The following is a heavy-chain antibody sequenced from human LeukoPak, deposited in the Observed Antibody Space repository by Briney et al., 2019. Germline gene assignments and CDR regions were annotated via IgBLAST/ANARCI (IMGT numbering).Heavy chain of an antibody. CDR2: ISYDGSNK. CDR1: GFTFSSYG. D-gene: IGHD1-26*01. J-gene: IGHJ4*02. Sequence: GGSLRLSCAASGFTFSSYGMHWVRQAPGKGLEWVAVISYDGSNKYYADSVKGRFTISRDNSKNTLYLQMNSLRAEDTAVYYCAKDLDEYSGSYPGDYWGQGTLVTVSS. CDR3: AKDLDEYSGSYPGDY. V-gene: IGHV3-30*18.